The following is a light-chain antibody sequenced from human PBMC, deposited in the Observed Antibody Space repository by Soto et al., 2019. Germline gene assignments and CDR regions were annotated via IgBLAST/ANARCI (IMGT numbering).Light chain of an antibody. CDR1: PIAFVVFT. J-gene: IGLJ1*01. CDR3: SSFAGSYSPYV. Sequence: QSVLTQPPSASGPLGGPSTSPSPEPPIAFVVFTMLPCYQHHPAKPAQLSFFKTIKGPPGSPDRFSGSKSANTASLTVSGLRPEDEADYFCSSFAGSYSPYVFGTGTKVTVL. V-gene: IGLV2-8*01. CDR2: KT.